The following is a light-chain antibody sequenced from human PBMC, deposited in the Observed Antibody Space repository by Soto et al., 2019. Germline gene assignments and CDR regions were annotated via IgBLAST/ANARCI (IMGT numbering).Light chain of an antibody. V-gene: IGLV1-44*01. CDR2: SNY. CDR1: SSNIGSDT. Sequence: QSVLTQPPSASGTPGQRVTISCSGSSSNIGSDTVHWYQHLPGTAPKLLIYSNYQRPSGVPDRFSGSKSGTSASLAISGLQSEDEADYYCAAWDDSLNTPVFGGGTKLTVL. J-gene: IGLJ3*02. CDR3: AAWDDSLNTPV.